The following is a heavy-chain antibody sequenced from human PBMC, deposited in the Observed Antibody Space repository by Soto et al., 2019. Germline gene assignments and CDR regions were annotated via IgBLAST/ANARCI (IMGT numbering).Heavy chain of an antibody. Sequence: GGSLRLSCAASGFTFSSYGMHWVRQAPGKGLEWVAVIWYDGSNKYYADSVKGRFTISRDNSKNTLYLQMNSLRAEDTAVYYCASWAMGSYRIGYYYYYMDVWGKGTTVTVSS. V-gene: IGHV3-33*01. CDR2: IWYDGSNK. CDR1: GFTFSSYG. D-gene: IGHD3-16*02. J-gene: IGHJ6*03. CDR3: ASWAMGSYRIGYYYYYMDV.